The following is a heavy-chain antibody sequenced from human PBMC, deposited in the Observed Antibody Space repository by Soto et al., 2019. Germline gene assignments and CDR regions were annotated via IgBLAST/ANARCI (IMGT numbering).Heavy chain of an antibody. J-gene: IGHJ4*01. Sequence: SQTLSLTCAITEDSVSSNSAGWSWVRQSPSRGLEWLGRTYYRSKWYYEYAVSVRGRITINPDTSKNQYSLQLNSVTPEDTAVYFCARGEQYSGRIFDYWGQGTLVTVSS. CDR1: EDSVSSNSAG. D-gene: IGHD1-26*01. CDR3: ARGEQYSGRIFDY. CDR2: TYYRSKWYY. V-gene: IGHV6-1*01.